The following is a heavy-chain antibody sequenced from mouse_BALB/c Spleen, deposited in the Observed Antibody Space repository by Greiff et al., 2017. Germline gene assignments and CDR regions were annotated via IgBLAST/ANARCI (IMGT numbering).Heavy chain of an antibody. CDR3: ARCYGSFFDY. J-gene: IGHJ2*01. CDR2: INPSTGYT. D-gene: IGHD1-1*01. Sequence: QVQLKESGAELAKPGASVKMSCKASGYTFTSYWMHWVKQRPGQGLEWIGYINPSTGYTEYNQKFKDKATLTADKSSSTAYMQLSSLTSEDSAVYYCARCYGSFFDYWGQGTTLTVSS. CDR1: GYTFTSYW. V-gene: IGHV1-7*01.